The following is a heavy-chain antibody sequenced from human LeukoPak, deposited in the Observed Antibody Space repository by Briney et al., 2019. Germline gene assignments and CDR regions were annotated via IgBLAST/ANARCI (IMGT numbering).Heavy chain of an antibody. CDR1: GGSISGSSYY. V-gene: IGHV4-39*01. CDR3: ARHGSLYSWFDP. J-gene: IGHJ5*02. D-gene: IGHD3-10*01. Sequence: SETLSLTCTVSGGSISGSSYYWGWIRQPPGKGLEWIGSIYYSGSTYYNPSLKSRVTISVDTSKNQFSLKLSSVTAADTAVYYCARHGSLYSWFDPWGQGTLVTVSS. CDR2: IYYSGST.